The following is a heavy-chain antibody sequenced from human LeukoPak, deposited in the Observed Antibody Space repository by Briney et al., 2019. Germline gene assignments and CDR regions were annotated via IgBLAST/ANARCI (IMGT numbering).Heavy chain of an antibody. V-gene: IGHV3-21*04. CDR3: ARSDINSWYLNYFDY. J-gene: IGHJ4*02. CDR2: ISTSSSYI. Sequence: PGGSLRLSCAASGFTFSSYNMNWVRQAPGKGLEWVSSISTSSSYIYYADSVKGRFTISRDNAKNSLSLQINSLRAEDTALYYCARSDINSWYLNYFDYWGQGTLVTVSS. D-gene: IGHD6-13*01. CDR1: GFTFSSYN.